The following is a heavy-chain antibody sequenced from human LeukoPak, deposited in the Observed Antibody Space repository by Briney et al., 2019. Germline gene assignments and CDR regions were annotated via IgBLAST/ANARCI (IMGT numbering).Heavy chain of an antibody. D-gene: IGHD3-10*02. CDR3: AELGITMIGGV. Sequence: GGSLRLSCAASGFTVSNNYMKWVRQAPGKGLEWVSLIYSTGATYFADSVKGRFTISRDNSKNTLYLQMNSLRAEDTAIYYCAELGITMIGGVWGKGTTVTISS. CDR2: IYSTGAT. J-gene: IGHJ6*04. V-gene: IGHV3-66*01. CDR1: GFTVSNNY.